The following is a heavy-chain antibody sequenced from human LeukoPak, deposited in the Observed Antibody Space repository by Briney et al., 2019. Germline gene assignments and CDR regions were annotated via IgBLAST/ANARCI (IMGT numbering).Heavy chain of an antibody. Sequence: ASVKVSCKASGYTFTSYYMHWVRQAPGQGLEWMGIINPGGGSTSYAQKFQGRVTITADESTSTAYMELSSLRSEDTAVYYCARDQAVAGTTDAFDIWGQGTMVTVSS. CDR3: ARDQAVAGTTDAFDI. V-gene: IGHV1-46*01. CDR2: INPGGGST. CDR1: GYTFTSYY. D-gene: IGHD6-19*01. J-gene: IGHJ3*02.